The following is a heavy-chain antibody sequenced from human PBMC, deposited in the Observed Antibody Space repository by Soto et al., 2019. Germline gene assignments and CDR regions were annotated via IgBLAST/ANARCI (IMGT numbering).Heavy chain of an antibody. Sequence: QVQLQESGPGLVKPSQTLSLTCTVSGGSISSGGYYWSWIRQHPGKGPEWIGYIYYSGSTYYNPSLKSRVTISVDTSKNQFSLKLSSVTAADTAVYYCARDVEYYDSSGYPHPYFDYWGQGTLVTVSS. V-gene: IGHV4-31*03. D-gene: IGHD3-22*01. CDR3: ARDVEYYDSSGYPHPYFDY. CDR2: IYYSGST. J-gene: IGHJ4*02. CDR1: GGSISSGGYY.